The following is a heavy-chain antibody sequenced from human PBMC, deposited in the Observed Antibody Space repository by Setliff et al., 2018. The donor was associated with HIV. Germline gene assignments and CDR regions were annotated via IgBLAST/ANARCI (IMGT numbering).Heavy chain of an antibody. CDR1: GGTFSNYG. D-gene: IGHD2-2*01. CDR3: ARDFGGYCSSMSCPGLFDP. J-gene: IGHJ5*02. Sequence: GASVKVSCKASGGTFSNYGMSWVRQAPGQGLEWMGGIILISGTANYAQKFQGRVTITTDESTSTAYMELSGLRSEDTAVYYSARDFGGYCSSMSCPGLFDPWGQGTLVTVSS. V-gene: IGHV1-69*05. CDR2: IILISGTA.